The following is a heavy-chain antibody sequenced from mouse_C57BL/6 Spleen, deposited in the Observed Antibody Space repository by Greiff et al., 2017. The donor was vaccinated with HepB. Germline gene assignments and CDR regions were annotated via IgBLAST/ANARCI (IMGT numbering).Heavy chain of an antibody. V-gene: IGHV1-15*01. CDR3: TRRWKTWFAY. CDR1: GYTFTDYE. Sequence: QVQLQQSGAELVRPGASVTLSCKASGYTFTDYEMHWVKQTPVHGLEWIGAIDPETGGTAYNQKFKGKAILTADKSSSTAYMELRSLTSEDSAVYYCTRRWKTWFAYWGQGTLVTVSA. J-gene: IGHJ3*01. CDR2: IDPETGGT. D-gene: IGHD2-3*01.